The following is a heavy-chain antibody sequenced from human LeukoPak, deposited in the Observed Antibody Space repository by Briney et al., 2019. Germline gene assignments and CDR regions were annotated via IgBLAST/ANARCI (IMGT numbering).Heavy chain of an antibody. D-gene: IGHD6-19*01. CDR3: AKGGYSSGWRNYFDY. J-gene: IGHJ4*02. CDR1: GFTFSSYA. Sequence: GGSLRLSCAASGFTFSSYAMSWVRQAPGKGLEWVSAISGSGGSTYYADSVKGRFTISRDNSKNTLYLQMNSLRAEDTAVYYCAKGGYSSGWRNYFDYWGQGTLVTVSS. V-gene: IGHV3-23*01. CDR2: ISGSGGST.